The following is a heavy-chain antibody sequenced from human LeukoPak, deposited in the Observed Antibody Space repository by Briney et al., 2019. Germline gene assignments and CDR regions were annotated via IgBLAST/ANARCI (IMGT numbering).Heavy chain of an antibody. D-gene: IGHD4-17*01. V-gene: IGHV4-59*08. Sequence: PSETLSLTCTVSGGSISSYYWSWIRQPPGKGLEWIGYIYYSGSTNYNPSLKSRVTISVDTSKDQFSLKLTSVTAADTAVYYCARHEPPTTVTIDYWGQGTLVTVSS. J-gene: IGHJ4*02. CDR1: GGSISSYY. CDR3: ARHEPPTTVTIDY. CDR2: IYYSGST.